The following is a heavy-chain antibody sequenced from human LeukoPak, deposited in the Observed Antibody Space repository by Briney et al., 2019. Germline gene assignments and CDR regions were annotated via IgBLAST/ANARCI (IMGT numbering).Heavy chain of an antibody. CDR3: ARRQRLGYSLPNPGIERKYSRFDP. J-gene: IGHJ5*02. CDR2: INPNSGGT. D-gene: IGHD5-18*01. CDR1: GYTFTGYY. V-gene: IGHV1-2*02. Sequence: GASVKVSCKASGYTFTGYYMHWVRQAPGQGLEWMGWINPNSGGTNYAQKFQGRVTMTRDTSISTAYMELSRLRSDDTAVYYCARRQRLGYSLPNPGIERKYSRFDPWGQGTLVTVSS.